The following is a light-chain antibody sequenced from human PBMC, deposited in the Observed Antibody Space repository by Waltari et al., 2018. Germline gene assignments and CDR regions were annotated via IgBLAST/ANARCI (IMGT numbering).Light chain of an antibody. CDR2: KVS. J-gene: IGKJ1*01. CDR3: MQGIHWPRT. Sequence: DVVMTQSPFSLPVTLGQPASISCRLSQSLVHSDGNIYLNWFQQLPGQSPRRLIYKVSNRDSGVPDRFSGSGSGTDFTLKISRVEAEDVGVYYCMQGIHWPRTFGQGTKVEIK. V-gene: IGKV2-30*02. CDR1: QSLVHSDGNIY.